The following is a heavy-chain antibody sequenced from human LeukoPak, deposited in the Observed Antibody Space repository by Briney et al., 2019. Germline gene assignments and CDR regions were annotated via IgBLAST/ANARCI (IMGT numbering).Heavy chain of an antibody. CDR1: GFSLISYA. V-gene: IGHV3-23*01. CDR3: SY. D-gene: IGHD5/OR15-5a*01. J-gene: IGHJ4*02. Sequence: PCPASGFSLISYAMTWFRQAPGKGMEWVSVIGDSGATTYYADSVKGRFTISRDNSKNTLYLQMSSLRAGDTAVYYLSYWGQGTLVTVSS. CDR2: IGDSGATT.